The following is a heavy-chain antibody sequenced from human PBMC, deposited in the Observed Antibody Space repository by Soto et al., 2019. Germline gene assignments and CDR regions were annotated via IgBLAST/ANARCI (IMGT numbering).Heavy chain of an antibody. CDR3: TRGEPYYYDSSGYYHYYYYYYGMDV. Sequence: GGSLRLSCTASGFTFGDYAMSWFRQAPGKGLEWVGFIRSKAYGGTTEYAASVKGRFTISRDDSKSIAYLQMNSLKTEDTAVYYCTRGEPYYYDSSGYYHYYYYYYGMDVWGQWTTVTVSS. CDR2: IRSKAYGGTT. J-gene: IGHJ6*02. CDR1: GFTFGDYA. V-gene: IGHV3-49*03. D-gene: IGHD3-22*01.